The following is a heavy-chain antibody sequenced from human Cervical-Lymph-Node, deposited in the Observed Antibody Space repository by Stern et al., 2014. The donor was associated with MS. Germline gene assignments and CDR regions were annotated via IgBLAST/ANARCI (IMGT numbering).Heavy chain of an antibody. CDR2: INRDGSVT. J-gene: IGHJ5*01. Sequence: EVQLEESGGGLVQPGGSQRLSCVASGSTISTSWMSWVRQAPGKGLEWVANINRDGSVTFYLDSVKGRFTISRDNAKSSLYLEMNSVRAEDTAVYYCTRFLQSGWSDLFDSWGRGTLVTVSS. V-gene: IGHV3-7*01. CDR3: TRFLQSGWSDLFDS. D-gene: IGHD6-19*01. CDR1: GSTISTSW.